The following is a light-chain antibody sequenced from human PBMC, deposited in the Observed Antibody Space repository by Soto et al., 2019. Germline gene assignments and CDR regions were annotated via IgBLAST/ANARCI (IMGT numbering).Light chain of an antibody. CDR1: QTINNN. CDR3: QQYDDWLRLT. Sequence: VMTQAPATLSVSPGERATLSCRASQTINNNVAWYQLKDGQVPRLVIYGASTRATDIPARFSGSGSGTEFTLTISSRQSEDFAEYHCQQYDDWLRLTFGGGTKVEIK. J-gene: IGKJ4*01. V-gene: IGKV3-15*01. CDR2: GAS.